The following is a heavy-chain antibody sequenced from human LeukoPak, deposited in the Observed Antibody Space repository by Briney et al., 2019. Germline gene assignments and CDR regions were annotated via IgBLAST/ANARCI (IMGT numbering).Heavy chain of an antibody. Sequence: MPSETLSLTCNVSGGSISDYYWTWIRQSPGKGLEWIGYIFYSGNNYNPSLKSRVTISLDTSKNQFSLKLSSVTTADTAVYYCAKVSGSGWYYYYGMDVWGQGTAVTVSS. CDR2: IFYSGN. J-gene: IGHJ6*02. CDR3: AKVSGSGWYYYYGMDV. CDR1: GGSISDYY. D-gene: IGHD6-19*01. V-gene: IGHV4-59*01.